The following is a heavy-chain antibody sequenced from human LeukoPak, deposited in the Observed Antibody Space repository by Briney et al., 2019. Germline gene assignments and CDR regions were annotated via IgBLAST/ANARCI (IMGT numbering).Heavy chain of an antibody. CDR1: GFNFSAYG. Sequence: GGSLRLSCTASGFNFSAYGMHWVRQAPGKGLDWVAVISFHGANEYYADSVKGRFTISRDNSDNTLYLQMNRVRAEDTAVYYCAKEQRGSSYVHYFDTWGQGTLVIVSS. D-gene: IGHD3-22*01. CDR2: ISFHGANE. V-gene: IGHV3-30*18. J-gene: IGHJ1*01. CDR3: AKEQRGSSYVHYFDT.